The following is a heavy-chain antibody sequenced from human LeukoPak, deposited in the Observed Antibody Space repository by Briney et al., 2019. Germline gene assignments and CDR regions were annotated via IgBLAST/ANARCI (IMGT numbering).Heavy chain of an antibody. CDR3: AIGPRGYYDLDY. D-gene: IGHD3-22*01. Sequence: GGSLRLSCAASGFTFSSYAMSWVRQAPGKGLEWVGRTRNKANSYTTEYAASVKGRFTISRDDSKNSLYLQMNSLKTEDTAVYYCAIGPRGYYDLDYWGQGTLVTVSS. J-gene: IGHJ4*02. CDR2: TRNKANSYTT. V-gene: IGHV3-72*01. CDR1: GFTFSSYA.